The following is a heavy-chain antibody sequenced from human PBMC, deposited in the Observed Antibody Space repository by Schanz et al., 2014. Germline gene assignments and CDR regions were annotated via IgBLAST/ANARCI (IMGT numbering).Heavy chain of an antibody. V-gene: IGHV1-18*01. J-gene: IGHJ4*02. CDR1: GYIFINSG. CDR2: ISVYNHNK. CDR3: ARDRRFFDRDDLYYFDS. Sequence: QVHLVQSGAEVKRPGATVKVSCKASGYIFINSGISWVRQAPGQGLEWMGWISVYNHNKEYDQKFQGRVTMTTDTSTSTAYMALTDLRSDDPAVYSCARDRRFFDRDDLYYFDSWGQGTLVTVSS. D-gene: IGHD3-3*01.